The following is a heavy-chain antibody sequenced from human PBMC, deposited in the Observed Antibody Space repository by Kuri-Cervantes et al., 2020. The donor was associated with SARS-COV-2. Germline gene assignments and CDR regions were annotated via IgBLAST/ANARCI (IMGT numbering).Heavy chain of an antibody. V-gene: IGHV3-21*01. CDR1: GFTFSSHT. D-gene: IGHD5-18*01. Sequence: GESLKISCAASGFTFSSHTMNWVRQAPGEGLEWVAGIGYGGGSPHYADSVKGRFTISRDNAKNSLYLQMNSLRAEDTAVYYCARGHYGYESPSQSLYYFEYWGQGTLVTVSS. CDR3: ARGHYGYESPSQSLYYFEY. J-gene: IGHJ4*01. CDR2: IGYGGGSP.